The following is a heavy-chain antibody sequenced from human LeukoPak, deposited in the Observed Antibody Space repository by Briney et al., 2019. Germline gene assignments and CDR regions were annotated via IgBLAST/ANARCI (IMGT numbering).Heavy chain of an antibody. V-gene: IGHV3-64D*06. J-gene: IGHJ4*02. CDR2: ISSNGGST. CDR1: GFTFSSYA. D-gene: IGHD6-13*01. Sequence: GGSLRLSCSASGFTFSSYAMHWVRQAPGKGLEYVSAISSNGGSTYYADSVKGRFTISRDNSKDTLYLQMSSLRAEDTAVYYCVKDPGGYSSSWPSYYFDYWGQGTLVTVSS. CDR3: VKDPGGYSSSWPSYYFDY.